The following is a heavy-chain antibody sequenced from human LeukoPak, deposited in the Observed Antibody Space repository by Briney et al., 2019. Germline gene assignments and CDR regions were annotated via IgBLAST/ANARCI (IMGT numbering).Heavy chain of an antibody. CDR3: ARGGRSGYSIDY. CDR2: IYYSVST. CDR1: GDSISSSKKY. D-gene: IGHD3-3*01. Sequence: SETLSLTCTVSGDSISSSKKYWGWVRQPPGKGREWIGSIYYSVSTYYNPSLKSRVTISVDTSKNQFSLKLSSVTAADTAVYYCARGGRSGYSIDYWGQGTLVTVSS. V-gene: IGHV4-39*07. J-gene: IGHJ4*02.